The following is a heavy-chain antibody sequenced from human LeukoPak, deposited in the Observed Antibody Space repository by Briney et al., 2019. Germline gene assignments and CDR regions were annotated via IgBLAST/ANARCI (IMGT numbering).Heavy chain of an antibody. CDR2: IRYDGSNK. CDR3: AKDLDSSPTPDFDY. J-gene: IGHJ4*02. Sequence: GGSLRLSCAASGFTFSSYGMHWVRQAPGKGLEWVAFIRYDGSNKYYADSVKGRFTISRDNSKNTLYLQTNSLRAEDTAVYYCAKDLDSSPTPDFDYWGQGTLVTVSS. D-gene: IGHD6-13*01. CDR1: GFTFSSYG. V-gene: IGHV3-30*02.